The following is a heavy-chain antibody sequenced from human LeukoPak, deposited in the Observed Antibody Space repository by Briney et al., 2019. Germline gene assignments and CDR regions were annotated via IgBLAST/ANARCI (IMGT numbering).Heavy chain of an antibody. CDR3: ARDHSYYGSGSSPRFDP. V-gene: IGHV1-69*06. D-gene: IGHD3-10*01. J-gene: IGHJ5*02. CDR2: IIPIFGTA. CDR1: GGTFSSYA. Sequence: EASVKVSCKASGGTFSSYAISWARQAPGQGLEWMGGIIPIFGTANYAQKFQGRVTITADKSTSTAYMELSSLRSEDTAVYYCARDHSYYGSGSSPRFDPWGQGTLVTVSS.